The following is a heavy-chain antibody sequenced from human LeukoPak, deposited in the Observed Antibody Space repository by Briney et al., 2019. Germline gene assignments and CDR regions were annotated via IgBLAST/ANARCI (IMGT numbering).Heavy chain of an antibody. Sequence: GASVKVSCKASGGTFSSYAISWVRQAPGQGLEWMGGIIPIFGTANYAQKFQGRVTITTDESTSTAYMELSSLRSEDTAVYYCARGGRGYSGYDYAYYYYMDVWGKGTTVTVSS. V-gene: IGHV1-69*05. J-gene: IGHJ6*03. D-gene: IGHD5-12*01. CDR2: IIPIFGTA. CDR3: ARGGRGYSGYDYAYYYYMDV. CDR1: GGTFSSYA.